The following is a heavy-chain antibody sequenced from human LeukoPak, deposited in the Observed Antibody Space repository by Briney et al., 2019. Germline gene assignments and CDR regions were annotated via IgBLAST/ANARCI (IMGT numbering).Heavy chain of an antibody. CDR3: AADAIYESD. Sequence: SVKVSCKTSGFTFSNSALQWVRQARGQRLEWIGWIVVGSGNTNYAQKFQERVTITRDMSTSTAYMELSSLRSEDTAIYYYAADAIYESDWGQGTLVTVSS. J-gene: IGHJ4*02. CDR1: GFTFSNSA. V-gene: IGHV1-58*01. D-gene: IGHD2/OR15-2a*01. CDR2: IVVGSGNT.